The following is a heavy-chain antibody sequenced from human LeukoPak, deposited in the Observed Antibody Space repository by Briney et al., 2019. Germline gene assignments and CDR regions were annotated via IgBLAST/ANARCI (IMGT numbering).Heavy chain of an antibody. Sequence: SETLSLTCTVSGYSISSGYYWGWIRQPPGKGLEWIGSIYHSGSTYYNPSLKSRVTISVDTSKNQFSLKLSSVTAADTAVYYCARDIRGRRFGELLTDVWGKGTTVTVSS. D-gene: IGHD3-10*01. V-gene: IGHV4-38-2*02. CDR2: IYHSGST. CDR1: GYSISSGYY. CDR3: ARDIRGRRFGELLTDV. J-gene: IGHJ6*04.